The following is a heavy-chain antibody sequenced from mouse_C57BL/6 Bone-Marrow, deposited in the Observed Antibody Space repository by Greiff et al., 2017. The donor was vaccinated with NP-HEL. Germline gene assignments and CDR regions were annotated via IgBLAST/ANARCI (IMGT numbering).Heavy chain of an antibody. Sequence: EVKLVESEGGLVQPGSSMKLSCTASGFTFSDYYMAWVRQVPEKGLEWVANINYDGSSTSSLDSLKSRFIISRDNAKNILYLQMSSLKSEDTATYYCAREGGLRRRTYAMDYWGQGTSVTVSS. CDR3: AREGGLRRRTYAMDY. CDR1: GFTFSDYY. D-gene: IGHD2-4*01. J-gene: IGHJ4*01. V-gene: IGHV5-16*01. CDR2: INYDGSST.